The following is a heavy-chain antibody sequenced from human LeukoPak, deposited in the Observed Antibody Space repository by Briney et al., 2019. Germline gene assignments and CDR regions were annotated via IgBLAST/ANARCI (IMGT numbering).Heavy chain of an antibody. Sequence: GGSLRLSCAASGFTFDDYAMHWVRQAPGKGLEWVSGISWNSGSIGYADSVKGRFTISRDNAKNSLYLQMNSLRAEDMALYYCAKSLAKRGLRWLNSRDAFDIWGQGTMVTVSS. CDR2: ISWNSGSI. J-gene: IGHJ3*02. CDR1: GFTFDDYA. D-gene: IGHD4-23*01. V-gene: IGHV3-9*03. CDR3: AKSLAKRGLRWLNSRDAFDI.